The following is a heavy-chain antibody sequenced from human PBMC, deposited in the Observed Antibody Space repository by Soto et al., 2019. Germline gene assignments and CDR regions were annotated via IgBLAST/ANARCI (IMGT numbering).Heavy chain of an antibody. CDR2: ISYDGSNK. V-gene: IGHV3-30-3*01. J-gene: IGHJ6*02. D-gene: IGHD3-22*01. CDR3: ARDLVSYSYDSSGYYPTPMSYYYGMYV. Sequence: GGSLRLSCAASGFTFSSYAMHWVRQAPGKGLEWVAVISYDGSNKYYADSVKGRFTISRDNSKNTLYLQMNSLRAEDTAVYYCARDLVSYSYDSSGYYPTPMSYYYGMYVWGQGTTVTVSS. CDR1: GFTFSSYA.